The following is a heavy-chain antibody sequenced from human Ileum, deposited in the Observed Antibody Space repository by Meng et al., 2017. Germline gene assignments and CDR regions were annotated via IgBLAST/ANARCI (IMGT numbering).Heavy chain of an antibody. V-gene: IGHV3-74*01. CDR2: INSDGSST. CDR3: VRGVNKYYYGMDV. CDR1: GFTFSSYW. D-gene: IGHD3-10*01. Sequence: GESLKISCAASGFTFSSYWMHWVRQAPGKGLVWVSRINSDGSSTSYADSVKGRFTISRDNAKNTLYLQMNSLRAEDTAVYYCVRGVNKYYYGMDVWGQGTTVTGYS. J-gene: IGHJ6*02.